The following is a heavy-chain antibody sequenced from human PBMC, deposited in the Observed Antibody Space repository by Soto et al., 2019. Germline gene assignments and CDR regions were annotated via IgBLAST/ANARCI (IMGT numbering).Heavy chain of an antibody. Sequence: QVQLVQSGSESMQPGASVKVSCKGSGYNFNSHSINWLRQAPGQGLEWMGWINPNTGNPTYEQGFTGRFVFSVDTLVRTGFLQIFRLKAEDSVVDYCARDRASGSFDYWGQGTLVTVSS. J-gene: IGHJ4*02. CDR3: ARDRASGSFDY. D-gene: IGHD1-26*01. V-gene: IGHV7-4-1*01. CDR1: GYNFNSHS. CDR2: INPNTGNP.